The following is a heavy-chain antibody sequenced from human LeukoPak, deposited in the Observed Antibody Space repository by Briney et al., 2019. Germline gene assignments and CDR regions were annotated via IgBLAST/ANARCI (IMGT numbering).Heavy chain of an antibody. V-gene: IGHV3-66*04. CDR3: ARRKTPFYDSSGSGGYYYYGLDV. J-gene: IGHJ6*02. D-gene: IGHD3-22*01. Sequence: AGGSLRLSCAASGFTVSSNYMNWVRQAPGQGLEWVSVIYSGGSTYYADSVKGRFTISRDNSKNTLYLQMNSLRAEDTAVYYCARRKTPFYDSSGSGGYYYYGLDVWGQGTTVTVSS. CDR1: GFTVSSNY. CDR2: IYSGGST.